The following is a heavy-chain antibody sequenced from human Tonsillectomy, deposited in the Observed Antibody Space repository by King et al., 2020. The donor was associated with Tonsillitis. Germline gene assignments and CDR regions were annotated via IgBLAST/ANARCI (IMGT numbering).Heavy chain of an antibody. CDR3: AKDRGGGLLWFGDY. Sequence: VQLVESGGGVVQPGRSLRLSCAASGFTFSSYGMHWVRQAPGKGLEWVAVISYDGSNKYYADSVKGRFTISRDNSKNTLYLQMNSLGAEDTAVYYCAKDRGGGLLWFGDYWGQGTLVTVSS. V-gene: IGHV3-30*18. CDR1: GFTFSSYG. J-gene: IGHJ4*02. CDR2: ISYDGSNK. D-gene: IGHD3-10*01.